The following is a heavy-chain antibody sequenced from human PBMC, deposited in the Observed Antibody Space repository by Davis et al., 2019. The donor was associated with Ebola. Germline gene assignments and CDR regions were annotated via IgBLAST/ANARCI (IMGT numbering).Heavy chain of an antibody. D-gene: IGHD6-19*01. CDR1: GGSISSSSYY. CDR3: ARSSSSGWYV. Sequence: PSETLSLTCTVSGGSISSSSYYWGWIRQPPGKGLEWIGSIYYSGSTYYNPSLKSRVTISVDTSKNQFSLKLSSVTAADTAVYYCARSSSSGWYVWGQGTLVTVSS. V-gene: IGHV4-39*01. CDR2: IYYSGST. J-gene: IGHJ4*02.